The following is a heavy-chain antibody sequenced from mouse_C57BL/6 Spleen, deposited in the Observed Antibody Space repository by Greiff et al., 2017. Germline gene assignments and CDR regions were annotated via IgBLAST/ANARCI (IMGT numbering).Heavy chain of an antibody. V-gene: IGHV1-50*01. D-gene: IGHD2-3*01. J-gene: IGHJ3*01. CDR3: ARYRDGQFAY. CDR1: GYTFTSYW. CDR2: IDPSDSYT. Sequence: QVQLQQPGAELVKPGASVKLSCKASGYTFTSYWMQWVKQRPGQGLEWIGEIDPSDSYTNYNQKFKGKATLTVDTSSSTAYMQLSSLTAEDSAVYYGARYRDGQFAYWGQGTLVTVSA.